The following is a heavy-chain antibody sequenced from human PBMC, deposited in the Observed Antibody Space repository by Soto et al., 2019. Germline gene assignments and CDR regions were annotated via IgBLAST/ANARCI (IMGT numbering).Heavy chain of an antibody. V-gene: IGHV4-59*01. Sequence: ETLSLTCTVSGGSISSYYWSWIRQPPGKGLEWIGYIYYSGSTNYNPSLKSRVTMSVDTSKSQFSLNLSSVTPADTAVYYCARVSPADIGDYPSWFDPWGQGTLVTVSS. D-gene: IGHD4-17*01. CDR2: IYYSGST. CDR3: ARVSPADIGDYPSWFDP. J-gene: IGHJ5*02. CDR1: GGSISSYY.